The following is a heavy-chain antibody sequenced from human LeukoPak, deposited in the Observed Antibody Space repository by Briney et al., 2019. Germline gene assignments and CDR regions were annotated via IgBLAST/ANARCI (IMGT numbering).Heavy chain of an antibody. Sequence: ASVKVSCKASGYTFTSYYMHWVRQAPAQGLEWMAIINPSGGSTRYAQKFQGRVTMTRDTSTNTVYMELSSLRSEDTAVYYCARDPRPSYDSSDYYYPGDYWGQGTLVTVSS. CDR3: ARDPRPSYDSSDYYYPGDY. CDR2: INPSGGST. D-gene: IGHD3-22*01. V-gene: IGHV1-46*01. CDR1: GYTFTSYY. J-gene: IGHJ4*02.